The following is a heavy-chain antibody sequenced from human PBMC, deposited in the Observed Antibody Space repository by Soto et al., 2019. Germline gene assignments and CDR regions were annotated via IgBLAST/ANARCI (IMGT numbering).Heavy chain of an antibody. CDR1: GGTFSSYT. D-gene: IGHD3-22*01. V-gene: IGHV1-69*02. J-gene: IGHJ4*02. Sequence: QVQLVQSGAEVKKPGSSVKVSCKASGGTFSSYTISWVRQAPGQGLEWMGRIIPILGIANYAQKFQGRVTITADKSTSTAYMGLSSLRSEATAVYYCGSRYDSSDYWGQGTLVTVSS. CDR3: GSRYDSSDY. CDR2: IIPILGIA.